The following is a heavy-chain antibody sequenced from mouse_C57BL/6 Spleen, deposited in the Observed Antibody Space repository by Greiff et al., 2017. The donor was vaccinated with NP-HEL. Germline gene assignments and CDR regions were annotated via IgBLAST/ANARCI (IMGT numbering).Heavy chain of an antibody. CDR3: ARDRGSPLYWYFDV. J-gene: IGHJ1*03. D-gene: IGHD1-1*01. V-gene: IGHV5-4*01. CDR2: ISDGGSYT. Sequence: VQLKESGGGLVKPGGSLKLSCAASGFTFSSYAMSWVRQTPEKRLEWVATISDGGSYTYYPDNAKNNLYLQMSHLKSEDTAMYYCARDRGSPLYWYFDVWGTGTTVTVSS. CDR1: GFTFSSYA.